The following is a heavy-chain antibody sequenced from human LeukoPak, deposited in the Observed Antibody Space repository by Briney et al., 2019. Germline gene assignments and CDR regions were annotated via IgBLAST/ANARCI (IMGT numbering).Heavy chain of an antibody. CDR2: INPNSGGT. CDR1: GYSFTCYY. J-gene: IGHJ6*03. V-gene: IGHV1-2*06. D-gene: IGHD4-11*01. CDR3: ASAHDYSNQYFDYYYMDV. Sequence: GASVKVSCKASGYSFTCYYMHWVRQAPGQGLEWMGRINPNSGGTNYAQKFQGRVTMTRDTPISTAYMELSRLRSDDTAVYYCASAHDYSNQYFDYYYMDVWGKGTTVTVS.